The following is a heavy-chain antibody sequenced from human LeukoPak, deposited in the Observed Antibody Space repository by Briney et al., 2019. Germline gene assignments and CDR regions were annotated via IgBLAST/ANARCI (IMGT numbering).Heavy chain of an antibody. CDR1: GGTFSSYA. CDR3: ASGHEGYQLLLFDY. CDR2: IIPIFGTA. D-gene: IGHD2-2*01. Sequence: SVKVSCKASGGTFSSYAISWVRQAPGQGLEWMGGIIPIFGTANYAQKFQGRVTITADKSTSTAYMELSSLRSEDTAVYYRASGHEGYQLLLFDYWGQGTLVTVSS. J-gene: IGHJ4*02. V-gene: IGHV1-69*06.